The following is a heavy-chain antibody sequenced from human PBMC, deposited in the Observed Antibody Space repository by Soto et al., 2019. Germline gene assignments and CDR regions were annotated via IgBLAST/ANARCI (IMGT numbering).Heavy chain of an antibody. D-gene: IGHD2-21*02. CDR1: VFTFSSYS. V-gene: IGHV3-48*01. J-gene: IGHJ6*01. CDR2: ISSSSSAI. CDR3: ARGVVTAPHGV. Sequence: PWGSLRISCASSVFTFSSYSMTWVRQAPGKGLEWVSYISSSSSAIYYTDSVKGRFTISRDNAKNSLYLQMNSLRSEDTAVYYCARGVVTAPHGVWGQGTTVTVSS.